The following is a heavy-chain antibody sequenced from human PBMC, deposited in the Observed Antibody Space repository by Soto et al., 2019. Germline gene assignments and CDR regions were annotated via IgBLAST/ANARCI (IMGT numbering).Heavy chain of an antibody. D-gene: IGHD3-9*01. CDR3: ARDRFFDSCSFDY. Sequence: QVQLVESGGGVVQPGRSLSLSCAASGFTFTAFAIHWVRQAPGKGLEWVAIISYDGGDTHFADSVKGRLTISRDNSKNTVYLQMNSLRPEDTAVYYCARDRFFDSCSFDYWGQGTLVTVSS. CDR1: GFTFTAFA. V-gene: IGHV3-30-3*01. CDR2: ISYDGGDT. J-gene: IGHJ4*02.